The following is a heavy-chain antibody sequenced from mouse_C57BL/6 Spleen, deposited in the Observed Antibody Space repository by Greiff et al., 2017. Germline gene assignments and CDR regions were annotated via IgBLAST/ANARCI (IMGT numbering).Heavy chain of an antibody. Sequence: EVKLVESGGGLVQPGGSLSLSCAASGFTFTDYYMSWVRQPPGKALEWLGFIRNKANGYTTEYSASVKGRFTISRDNSQSILYLQMNALRAEDSATYYCARYIEDDYGGWYFDVWGTGTTVTVSS. D-gene: IGHD2-4*01. CDR3: ARYIEDDYGGWYFDV. J-gene: IGHJ1*03. CDR2: IRNKANGYTT. V-gene: IGHV7-3*01. CDR1: GFTFTDYY.